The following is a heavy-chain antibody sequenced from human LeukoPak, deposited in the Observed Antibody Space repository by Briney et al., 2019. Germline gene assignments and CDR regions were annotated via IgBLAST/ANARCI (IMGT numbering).Heavy chain of an antibody. D-gene: IGHD1-26*01. V-gene: IGHV4-61*08. CDR2: MYYNENS. Sequence: SETLSLTCTVSGVSVDSAGYHWTWIRQAPGKGLEWIGYMYYNENSNYNPFLKSRVTMSLDPSQNEFSLKLTSVTAADTAVYYCARSQSQSGTYRYYFAYWGQGTLVTVSS. J-gene: IGHJ4*02. CDR3: ARSQSQSGTYRYYFAY. CDR1: GVSVDSAGYH.